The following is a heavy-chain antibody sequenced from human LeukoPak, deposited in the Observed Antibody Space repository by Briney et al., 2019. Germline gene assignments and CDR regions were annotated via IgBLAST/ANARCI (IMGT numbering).Heavy chain of an antibody. J-gene: IGHJ4*02. CDR3: ARVGIRFLEQYYFDY. V-gene: IGHV3-21*01. Sequence: NPGGSLRLSCAASGFTFSSYAMSWVRQAPGKGLEWLSYISTSSSYIYYADSVKGRFTVSRDNAMNSLFLQMNSLIAEDTAVYYCARVGIRFLEQYYFDYWGQGTLVTVSS. D-gene: IGHD3-3*01. CDR2: ISTSSSYI. CDR1: GFTFSSYA.